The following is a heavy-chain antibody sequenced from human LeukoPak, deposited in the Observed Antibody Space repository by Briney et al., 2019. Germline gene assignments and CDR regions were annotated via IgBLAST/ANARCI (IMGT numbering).Heavy chain of an antibody. V-gene: IGHV4-59*01. D-gene: IGHD6-19*01. CDR1: SGSLTGYY. Sequence: SETLSLTCSVSSGSLTGYYWSWIRQPPGKGLECIAYVYATGTPNYNPSLKTRATISMDTSKNQLSLTLTSVTAADTAVYYCARVGSGGAWFDFWGQGTLVSV. J-gene: IGHJ4*02. CDR3: ARVGSGGAWFDF. CDR2: VYATGTP.